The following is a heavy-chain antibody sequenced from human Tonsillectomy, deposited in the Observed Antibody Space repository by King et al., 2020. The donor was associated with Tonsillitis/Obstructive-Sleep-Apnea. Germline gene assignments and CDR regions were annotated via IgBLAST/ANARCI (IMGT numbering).Heavy chain of an antibody. Sequence: VQLVQSGGGLVQPGGSLRLSCAASGFTFSSYTMTWVRQAPGKGLEWVSVISDSGGTTYYADSVKGRFTISRDNSKNTLYLQMNSLRAEDTAVYYCAKGGPYSSCWEYNFDYLGQGTLVTVFS. D-gene: IGHD6-19*01. CDR1: GFTFSSYT. V-gene: IGHV3-23*04. CDR3: AKGGPYSSCWEYNFDY. J-gene: IGHJ4*02. CDR2: ISDSGGTT.